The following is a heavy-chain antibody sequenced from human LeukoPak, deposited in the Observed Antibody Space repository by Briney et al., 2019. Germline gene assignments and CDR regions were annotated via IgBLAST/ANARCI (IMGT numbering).Heavy chain of an antibody. Sequence: SETLSLTCAVYGGSFSGYYWSWIRQPPGKGLEWIVEINHSGSTNYNPSLKSRVTISVDTSKNQFSLKLSSVTAADTAVYYCARSSYDFWSGYGRYYGMDVWGQGTTVTVSS. J-gene: IGHJ6*02. D-gene: IGHD3-3*01. CDR2: INHSGST. CDR1: GGSFSGYY. CDR3: ARSSYDFWSGYGRYYGMDV. V-gene: IGHV4-34*01.